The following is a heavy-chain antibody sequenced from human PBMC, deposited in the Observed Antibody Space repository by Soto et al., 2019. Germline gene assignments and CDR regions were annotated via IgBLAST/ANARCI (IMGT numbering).Heavy chain of an antibody. Sequence: QVHLQESAPGLVKPSETLSLTCSVSGDSVKSVGYYWTWIRQPPGKGFEWLGDIYNTGTSRYNASRRARLPISADASSNTFSLTLTSVTAAATAVYFCGRRVSSGWTPPRVDPWGHGSL. V-gene: IGHV4-30-4*08. J-gene: IGHJ5*02. CDR2: IYNTGTS. CDR1: GDSVKSVGYY. D-gene: IGHD6-25*01. CDR3: GRRVSSGWTPPRVDP.